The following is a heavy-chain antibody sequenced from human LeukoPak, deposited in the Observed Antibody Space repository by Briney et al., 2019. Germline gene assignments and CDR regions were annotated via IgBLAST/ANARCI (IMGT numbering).Heavy chain of an antibody. CDR2: ISGSGGST. CDR1: GFTFSSYA. V-gene: IGHV3-23*01. J-gene: IGHJ4*02. Sequence: GGFLRLSCAASGFTFSSYAMSWVRQAPGKGLEWVSAISGSGGSTYYADSVKGRFTISRDNSKNTLYLQMNSLRAEDTAVYYCAKVTYYDFWSGYSTPSFDYWGQGTLVTVSS. CDR3: AKVTYYDFWSGYSTPSFDY. D-gene: IGHD3-3*01.